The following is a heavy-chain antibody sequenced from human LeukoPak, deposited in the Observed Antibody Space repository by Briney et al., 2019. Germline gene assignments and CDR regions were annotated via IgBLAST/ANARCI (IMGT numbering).Heavy chain of an antibody. CDR1: GGSISSSSYY. CDR3: ASIVVVVAAEGY. Sequence: SETLSLTCTISGGSISSSSYYWGWIRQPPGKGLERIGSIFYSGSTSYNPARMCRVPVSVDTSKNQFSLKLSSVTAADTAVYYCASIVVVVAAEGYWGQGTLVTVSS. V-gene: IGHV4-39*01. CDR2: IFYSGST. J-gene: IGHJ4*02. D-gene: IGHD2-15*01.